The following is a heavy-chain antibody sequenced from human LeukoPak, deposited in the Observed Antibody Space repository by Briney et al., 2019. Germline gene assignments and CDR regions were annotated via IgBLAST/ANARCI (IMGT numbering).Heavy chain of an antibody. Sequence: GGSLRLSCAASGFTFSSYWMSWVRQAPGKGLEWVANIKQDGSEKYYVDSVKGRFTISRDNAKNSLYLQMNSLRAEDTAVYYCTRVELLWFGVPPEARWFDPWGQGTLVTVSS. J-gene: IGHJ5*02. CDR3: TRVELLWFGVPPEARWFDP. CDR2: IKQDGSEK. CDR1: GFTFSSYW. D-gene: IGHD3-10*01. V-gene: IGHV3-7*01.